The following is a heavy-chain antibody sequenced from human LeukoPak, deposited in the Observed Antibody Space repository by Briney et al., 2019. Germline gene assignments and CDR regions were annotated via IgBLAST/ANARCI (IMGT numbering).Heavy chain of an antibody. CDR3: VTEFWYRFDY. D-gene: IGHD3-3*01. V-gene: IGHV3-7*01. J-gene: IGHJ4*02. Sequence: GESLKISCITSGFNFRRYNMAWVRQAPGKGLEWLATFAWDESAIEYADSVRGRFTISRDNAKNSVHLQITGLRAEDTAVYFCVTEFWYRFDYWGQGLLVTVSS. CDR2: FAWDESAI. CDR1: GFNFRRYN.